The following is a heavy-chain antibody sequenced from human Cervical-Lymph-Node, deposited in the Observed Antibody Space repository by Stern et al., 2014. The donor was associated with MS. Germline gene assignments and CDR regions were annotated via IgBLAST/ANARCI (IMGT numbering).Heavy chain of an antibody. Sequence: VQLVESGPGLVKPSETLSLTCTVSGVSVSSYYWSWIRQSPGKGLEWIGYFYYSGSTNYNPSLKSRFTISVDPSKNQFPLKWSSVTAADTAVYYCARHDSYDYNPMDVWGQGTTVTVSS. D-gene: IGHD5-18*01. V-gene: IGHV4-59*08. CDR2: FYYSGST. J-gene: IGHJ6*02. CDR1: GVSVSSYY. CDR3: ARHDSYDYNPMDV.